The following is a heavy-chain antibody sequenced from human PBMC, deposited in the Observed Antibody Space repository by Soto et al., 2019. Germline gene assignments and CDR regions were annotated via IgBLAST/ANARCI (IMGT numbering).Heavy chain of an antibody. D-gene: IGHD3-10*01. J-gene: IGHJ6*02. CDR1: GFTFSSYG. Sequence: QVQLVESGGGVVQPGRSLRLSCAASGFTFSSYGMHWVRQAPGKGLEWVAVIWYDGSNKYYADSVKGRFTISRDNSKTTLYLQMNRLRAEDTAVYYCARDTARAMVRIYYGMDVWGQGATVTVSS. V-gene: IGHV3-33*01. CDR3: ARDTARAMVRIYYGMDV. CDR2: IWYDGSNK.